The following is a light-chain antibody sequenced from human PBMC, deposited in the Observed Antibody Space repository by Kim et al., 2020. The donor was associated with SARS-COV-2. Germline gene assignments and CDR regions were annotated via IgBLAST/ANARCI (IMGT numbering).Light chain of an antibody. CDR1: QSVSSN. Sequence: VMTQPRATLPVSPGERATPSCRARQSVSSNLAWYQQEPGQAPRLLIYGASTRATGIPARFSGSGSGTEFTLTISSLQSEDFAVYYCQQYNNWPRWAFGQGTKVDIK. J-gene: IGKJ1*01. V-gene: IGKV3-15*01. CDR3: QQYNNWPRWA. CDR2: GAS.